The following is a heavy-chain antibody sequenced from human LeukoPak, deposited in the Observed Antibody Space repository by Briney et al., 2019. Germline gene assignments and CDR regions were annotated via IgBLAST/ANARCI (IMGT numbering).Heavy chain of an antibody. V-gene: IGHV4-61*01. D-gene: IGHD2-15*01. CDR1: GGSVSSGTNK. CDR3: ATEVECSGGSCYSYGWFDP. CDR2: ISYSGSA. J-gene: IGHJ5*02. Sequence: SETLSLTCTVSGGSVSSGTNKWSWIRQPPGKGLEWIGDISYSGSATHNPSLRSRVTMSVDTSTNQFSLTLGSATAADTAVYYCATEVECSGGSCYSYGWFDPWGQGTQVIVSS.